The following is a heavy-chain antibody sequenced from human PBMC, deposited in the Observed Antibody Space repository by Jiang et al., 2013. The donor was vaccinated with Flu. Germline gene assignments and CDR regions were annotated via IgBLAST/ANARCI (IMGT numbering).Heavy chain of an antibody. CDR3: AKRITGTYVIDY. CDR2: ISGSGDSI. CDR1: GFTFSSCA. V-gene: IGHV3-23*01. J-gene: IGHJ4*02. D-gene: IGHD3-10*01. Sequence: QLLESGGGFVQPGGSLRLSCAASGFTFSSCAMTWVRQTPGKGLEWVSAISGSGDSIYHAASVKGRFTISRDNSKNTLYLQMNSLTAEDTAVYYCAKRITGTYVIDYWGQGILVTVSS.